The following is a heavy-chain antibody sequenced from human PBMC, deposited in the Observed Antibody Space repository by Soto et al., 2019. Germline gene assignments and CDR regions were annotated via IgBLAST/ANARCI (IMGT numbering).Heavy chain of an antibody. Sequence: VGSLRLSCAASVFTFSSYAMHWVRHSPGKGLEWVAVISYDGSNKYYADSVKGRFTISRDNSKNTLYLQMNSLRAGDTAVYYCARAQGKKPEDYYYGMEVWGQGTTVTVSS. CDR1: VFTFSSYA. V-gene: IGHV3-30-3*01. CDR2: ISYDGSNK. CDR3: ARAQGKKPEDYYYGMEV. J-gene: IGHJ6*02.